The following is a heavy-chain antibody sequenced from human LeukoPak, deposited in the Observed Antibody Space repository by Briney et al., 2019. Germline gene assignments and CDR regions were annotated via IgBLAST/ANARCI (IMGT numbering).Heavy chain of an antibody. CDR2: IHPNSGAT. CDR3: ARTMEGDYYDSSGTDAFDI. D-gene: IGHD3-22*01. CDR1: GYTFTAFH. V-gene: IGHV1-2*02. Sequence: ASVRVSCKASGYTFTAFHMHWVRQAPGQGPEWMGSIHPNSGATNYAQKFQGRVTMTRDTSISTASMELSSLRSDDTAVYYCARTMEGDYYDSSGTDAFDIWGQGTMVTVSS. J-gene: IGHJ3*02.